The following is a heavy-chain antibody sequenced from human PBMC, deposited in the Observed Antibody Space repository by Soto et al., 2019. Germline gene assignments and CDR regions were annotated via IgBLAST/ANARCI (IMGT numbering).Heavy chain of an antibody. J-gene: IGHJ4*02. CDR2: IFYSGST. CDR1: GGSISSGDYY. V-gene: IGHV4-31*03. CDR3: ARAIRGGPKSTRLRGVVGPLDY. D-gene: IGHD3-10*01. Sequence: QVQLQESGPGLVKPSQTLSLTCTVSGGSISSGDYYWSWIRQHPGKGLDWIGYIFYSGSTYYNPSLQSRVTISVDTSKNQFSLKLSSVTAADTAVYYCARAIRGGPKSTRLRGVVGPLDYWGQGTLVTVSS.